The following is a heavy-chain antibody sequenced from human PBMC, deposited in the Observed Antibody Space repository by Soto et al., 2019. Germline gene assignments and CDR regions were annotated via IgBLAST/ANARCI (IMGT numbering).Heavy chain of an antibody. CDR3: SRGGVGRFFDL. D-gene: IGHD2-8*01. CDR1: GFTFSDHY. CDR2: ISPRTTYK. V-gene: IGHV3-11*06. Sequence: QVQLVESGGGLVKPGGSLRLSCASSGFTFSDHYMSWIRRSPGKGLEFLSYISPRTTYKNYADSVKGRFTISRDNAKNSLYLQLNSLRAEDTAIYDCSRGGVGRFFDLWGQGTSSPSRQ. J-gene: IGHJ4*02.